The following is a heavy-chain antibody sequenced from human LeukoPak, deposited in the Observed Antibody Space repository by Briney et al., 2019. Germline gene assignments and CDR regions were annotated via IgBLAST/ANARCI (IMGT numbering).Heavy chain of an antibody. CDR3: ARRAYYDFWSGRYWFDP. CDR2: IYYSGST. V-gene: IGHV4-30-4*08. J-gene: IGHJ5*02. Sequence: SQTLSLTCTVSGGSISSGAYYWSWIRQPPGKGLERIGYIYYSGSTYYNPSLKSRVTISVDTSKNQFSLKLSSVTAADTAVYHCARRAYYDFWSGRYWFDPWGQGTLVTVSS. D-gene: IGHD3-3*01. CDR1: GGSISSGAYY.